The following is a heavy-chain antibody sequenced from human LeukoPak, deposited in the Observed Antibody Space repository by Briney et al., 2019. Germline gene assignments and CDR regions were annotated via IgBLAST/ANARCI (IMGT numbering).Heavy chain of an antibody. J-gene: IGHJ4*02. CDR1: GFTFSGSA. CDR3: TRQRDGYNQGGY. D-gene: IGHD5-24*01. Sequence: GGSLRLSCAASGFTFSGSAMHWVRQASGKGLEWVGRIRSKANSYATAYAASVKGRFTISRDDSKNTAYLQMNSLKTEDTAVYYCTRQRDGYNQGGYWGQGTLVTVSS. V-gene: IGHV3-73*01. CDR2: IRSKANSYAT.